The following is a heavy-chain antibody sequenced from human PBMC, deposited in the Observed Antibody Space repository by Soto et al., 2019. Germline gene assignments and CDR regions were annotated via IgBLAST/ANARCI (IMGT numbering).Heavy chain of an antibody. Sequence: QVLLVESGGGVVQPGKSLRLSCAASGFTFSSYGMHWVRQAPGKGLEWVAVIWNDGSNKYYADSVKGRFTISRDNSKNTRYLQMNSLGAEDTAVYYCARTYSTSWANAFDIGGQGTLVTVS. CDR2: IWNDGSNK. D-gene: IGHD2-2*01. CDR3: ARTYSTSWANAFDI. CDR1: GFTFSSYG. J-gene: IGHJ3*02. V-gene: IGHV3-33*01.